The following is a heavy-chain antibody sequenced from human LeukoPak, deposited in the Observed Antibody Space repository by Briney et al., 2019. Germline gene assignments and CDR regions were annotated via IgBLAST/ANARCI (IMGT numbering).Heavy chain of an antibody. J-gene: IGHJ6*03. Sequence: PSETLSLTCAVYGGSFSGYYWSWIRQPPGKGLEWIGEINHSGSTNYNPSLKSRVTISVDTSKNQFSLKLSSVTAADTAVYHCARGEDYYYYYMDVWGKGTTATVSS. V-gene: IGHV4-34*01. CDR3: ARGEDYYYYYMDV. CDR2: INHSGST. CDR1: GGSFSGYY.